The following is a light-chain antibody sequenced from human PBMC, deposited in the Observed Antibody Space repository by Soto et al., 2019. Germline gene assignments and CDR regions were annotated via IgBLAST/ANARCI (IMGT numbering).Light chain of an antibody. CDR3: QHYVGGPL. CDR1: QDIRNY. CDR2: DAS. Sequence: DIQMTQSPSSLSASIGDRVTITCQASQDIRNYLNWYQQKPGKVPKLLIYDASNLERGVPSRFSGSGSGTDFTFTISILQPEDIAADSCQHYVGGPLFGGGTKVEIK. J-gene: IGKJ4*01. V-gene: IGKV1-33*01.